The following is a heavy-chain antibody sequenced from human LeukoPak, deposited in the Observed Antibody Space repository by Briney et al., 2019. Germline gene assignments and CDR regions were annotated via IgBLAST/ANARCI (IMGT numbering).Heavy chain of an antibody. V-gene: IGHV3-21*01. J-gene: IGHJ4*02. CDR3: ARDGSTFYNDNSGYYLFAAFDY. CDR1: GFTFSSYT. CDR2: ISRSSTYM. D-gene: IGHD3-22*01. Sequence: NPGGSLRLSCAASGFTFSSYTINWVRQAPGKGLEWVSSISRSSTYMFYADSVKGRFTISRDNAKNSLYLQMNNLRAEDTAVYYCARDGSTFYNDNSGYYLFAAFDYWGQGTQVTVSS.